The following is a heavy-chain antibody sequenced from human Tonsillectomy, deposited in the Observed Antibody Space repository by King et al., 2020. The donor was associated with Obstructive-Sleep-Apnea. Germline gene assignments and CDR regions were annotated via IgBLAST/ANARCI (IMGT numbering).Heavy chain of an antibody. Sequence: QLVQSGAEVKKPGESLRISCKASGYDFTNYWISWVRQMPGKGLEWMGRIHPSDSETTYSPSFRGRVAISVDKSSTTAYLQWSSLKASDTAIYYCVRAVGVDWGQATLVTASS. D-gene: IGHD6-19*01. J-gene: IGHJ4*02. CDR2: IHPSDSET. V-gene: IGHV5-10-1*01. CDR1: GYDFTNYW. CDR3: VRAVGVD.